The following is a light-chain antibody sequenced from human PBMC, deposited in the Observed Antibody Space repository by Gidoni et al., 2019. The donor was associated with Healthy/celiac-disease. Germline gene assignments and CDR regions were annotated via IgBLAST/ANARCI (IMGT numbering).Light chain of an antibody. J-gene: IGKJ2*03. CDR3: QQRSNWPPTAS. CDR2: DAS. Sequence: IVLTQSPAPLSLAPGEGSTLPCRASQSVSSYLAWYQQKPGQAPRLLIYDASNRATGIPARCIGGRSGTDFTLTISSLEPEDVAVYYCQQRSNWPPTASFGQGTKLEIK. V-gene: IGKV3-11*01. CDR1: QSVSSY.